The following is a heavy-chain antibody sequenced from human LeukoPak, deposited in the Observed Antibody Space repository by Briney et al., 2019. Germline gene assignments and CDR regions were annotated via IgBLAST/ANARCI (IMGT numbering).Heavy chain of an antibody. CDR3: ARGGYCSGGSCYRNWFDP. CDR2: IIPTFGTA. J-gene: IGHJ5*02. V-gene: IGHV1-69*05. Sequence: GASVKVSCKASGGTFSSYAISWVRQAPGQGLEWMGGIIPTFGTANYAQKFQGRVTMTRNTSISTAYMELSSLRSEDTAVYYCARGGYCSGGSCYRNWFDPWGQGTLVTVSS. CDR1: GGTFSSYA. D-gene: IGHD2-15*01.